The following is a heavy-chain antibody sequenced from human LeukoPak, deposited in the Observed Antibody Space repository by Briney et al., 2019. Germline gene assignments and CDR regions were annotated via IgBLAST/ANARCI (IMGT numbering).Heavy chain of an antibody. J-gene: IGHJ3*02. CDR3: ARDLAWDAFDI. CDR2: IHSSSGSI. CDR1: GFNFANYN. V-gene: IGHV3-21*01. Sequence: GGSLRLSCAASGFNFANYNMNWVRPAPGKGLEWVSSIHSSSGSIYYADSLKGRFTISRDNAKNSLYLQMNSLRAEDTAVYYCARDLAWDAFDIWGQGTMVTVSS.